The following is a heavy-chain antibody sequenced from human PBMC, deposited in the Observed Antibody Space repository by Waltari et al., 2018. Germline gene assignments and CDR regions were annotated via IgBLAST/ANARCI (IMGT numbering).Heavy chain of an antibody. CDR2: SSPSLGTA. CDR3: ARPGFNDAFDI. CDR1: GGTFSSYA. J-gene: IGHJ3*02. V-gene: IGHV1-69*13. D-gene: IGHD3-10*01. Sequence: QVQLVQSGAEVKKPGSSVKVSCKASGGTFSSYAISWVRQAPGQGLEWMGRSSPSLGTAKVAQRCQGVVTMTATKSTGTAYMELSSRRSENTAVYYCARPGFNDAFDIWGQGTMVTVSS.